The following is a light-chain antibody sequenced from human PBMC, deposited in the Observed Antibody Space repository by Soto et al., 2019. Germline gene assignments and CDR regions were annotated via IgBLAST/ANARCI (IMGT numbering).Light chain of an antibody. Sequence: QSVLTQPPSVSGAPGQRVTISCTASSSNIGAGYDVHWYQQLPGTAPKLLIYGNPNRPSGVPDRFSGSKSGTSASLAITGLQAEDEADYYCQSYDSSLSAWVFGGGTKLTVL. CDR1: SSNIGAGYD. V-gene: IGLV1-40*01. CDR2: GNP. J-gene: IGLJ3*02. CDR3: QSYDSSLSAWV.